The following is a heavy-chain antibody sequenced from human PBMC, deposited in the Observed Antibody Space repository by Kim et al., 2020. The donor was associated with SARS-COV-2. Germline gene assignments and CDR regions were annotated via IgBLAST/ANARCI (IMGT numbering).Heavy chain of an antibody. CDR2: IIPIFGTA. Sequence: SVKVSCKASGGTFSSYAISWVRQAPGQGLEWMGGIIPIFGTANYAQKFQGRVTITADESTSTAYMELSSLRSEDTAVYYCAREESRWAAAGRLYAFDIWGQGTMVTVSS. CDR3: AREESRWAAAGRLYAFDI. CDR1: GGTFSSYA. J-gene: IGHJ3*02. D-gene: IGHD6-13*01. V-gene: IGHV1-69*13.